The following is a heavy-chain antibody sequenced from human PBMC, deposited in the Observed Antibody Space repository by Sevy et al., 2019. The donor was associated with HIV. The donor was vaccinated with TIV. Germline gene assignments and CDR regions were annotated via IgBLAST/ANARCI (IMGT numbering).Heavy chain of an antibody. CDR2: IFYSGSA. J-gene: IGHJ4*02. Sequence: SETLSLTCSVSGGSIKYYYWSWIRQPPGKGLEWIGNIFYSGSANYNPSLKSRVTISVDTSKNQFSLRLSSVTAADTAMYYCAGENAWGRGYSWGQGTLVTVSS. V-gene: IGHV4-59*08. CDR3: AGENAWGRGYS. CDR1: GGSIKYYY. D-gene: IGHD1-26*01.